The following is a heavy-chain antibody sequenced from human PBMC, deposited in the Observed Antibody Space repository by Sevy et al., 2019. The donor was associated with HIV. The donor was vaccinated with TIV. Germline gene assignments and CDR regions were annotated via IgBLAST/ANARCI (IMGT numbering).Heavy chain of an antibody. Sequence: GGSLRLSCAASGFTFSSYGMHWVRQAPGKGLEWVAVISYDGSNKYYADSVKGRFTISRDNSKNTLYLQMNSLRAEDTAVYYCAKVRGSSRRYFYGMDFWGQGTTVTVSS. J-gene: IGHJ6*02. CDR3: AKVRGSSRRYFYGMDF. D-gene: IGHD6-13*01. CDR2: ISYDGSNK. CDR1: GFTFSSYG. V-gene: IGHV3-30*18.